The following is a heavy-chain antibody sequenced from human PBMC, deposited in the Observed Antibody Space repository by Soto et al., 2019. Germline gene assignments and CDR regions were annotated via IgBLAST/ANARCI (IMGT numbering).Heavy chain of an antibody. J-gene: IGHJ6*01. CDR2: ISYDGSNK. CDR1: GFTFSSYA. CDR3: ARGDREDIAGVVGAPPGEYGGGG. Sequence: QVQLVESGGGVVQPGRSLRLSCAASGFTFSSYAMHWVRQAPGKGLECVAVISYDGSNKFYRDSVKGRFTISRDNSKNPLNPQINRPRYEETAGLYWARGDREDIAGVVGAPPGEYGGGGRGQGTTVTVSS. D-gene: IGHD2-15*01. V-gene: IGHV3-30*14.